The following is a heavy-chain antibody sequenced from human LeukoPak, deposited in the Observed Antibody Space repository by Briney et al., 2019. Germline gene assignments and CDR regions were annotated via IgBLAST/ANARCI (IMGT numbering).Heavy chain of an antibody. CDR1: GFTFSSYW. J-gene: IGHJ4*02. D-gene: IGHD5-18*01. V-gene: IGHV3-74*01. CDR2: IKSDGTYT. CDR3: TRDSSYGYDF. Sequence: GGSLRLSCAASGFTFSSYWMHWVRQAPGKGLVWVSRIKSDGTYTTYADSVKGRFTISRDNAKNTLYLQMNSLRAEDTAVYYCTRDSSYGYDFWGQGTLVTVSS.